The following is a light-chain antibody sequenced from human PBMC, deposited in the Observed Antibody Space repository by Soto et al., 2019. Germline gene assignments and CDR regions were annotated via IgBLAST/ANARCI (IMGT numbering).Light chain of an antibody. Sequence: QAVVTQPASVSGSPGQSITISCTGTSSDVGGYNFVSWYQQHPGKAPKLMIYEVTSRPSGVSNRFSGSKSGNTASLTISGLQAEDEADYYCNSYTTSSTLVFGTGTKVTVL. CDR2: EVT. CDR1: SSDVGGYNF. V-gene: IGLV2-14*03. J-gene: IGLJ1*01. CDR3: NSYTTSSTLV.